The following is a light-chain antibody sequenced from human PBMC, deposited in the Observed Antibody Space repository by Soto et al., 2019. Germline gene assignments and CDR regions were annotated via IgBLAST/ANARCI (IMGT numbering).Light chain of an antibody. CDR3: LKDYNYPPIT. Sequence: AIQMTQSPSSLSASVGDRVTITCRASQGIRNDLGWYQQKPGKAPKLLIYAASSLQSGVPSRFSGSGSGTDFTLTIRSLQPEYLGTYSCLKDYNYPPITFGQGTRLEIK. J-gene: IGKJ5*01. V-gene: IGKV1-6*01. CDR2: AAS. CDR1: QGIRND.